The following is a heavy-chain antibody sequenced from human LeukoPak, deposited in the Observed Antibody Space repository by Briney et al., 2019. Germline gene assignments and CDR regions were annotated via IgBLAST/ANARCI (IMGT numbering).Heavy chain of an antibody. CDR2: IGGSNGIT. V-gene: IGHV3-23*01. J-gene: IGHJ4*02. Sequence: GGSLRLSCAASRITFNSYAMSWVRQAPGKGLEWVSVIGGSNGITFYVGSVKGRFTISRDNSKDTLYLQMNSLRAEDTAVYYCARNENSGWGYFDYWGQGTLVTVSS. CDR1: RITFNSYA. CDR3: ARNENSGWGYFDY. D-gene: IGHD5-12*01.